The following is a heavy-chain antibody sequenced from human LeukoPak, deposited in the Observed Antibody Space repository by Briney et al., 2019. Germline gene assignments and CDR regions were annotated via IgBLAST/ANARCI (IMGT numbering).Heavy chain of an antibody. Sequence: PGGSLRLSCAASGFTFSSYSMNWFRQAPGKGLEWVSSISNSSSYIYYADSVKGRFTISRDNAKNSLYLQMNSLRAEDTAVYYCARDLSYYDSSGSKGNYFDYRGQGTLVTVSS. CDR3: ARDLSYYDSSGSKGNYFDY. J-gene: IGHJ4*02. CDR1: GFTFSSYS. D-gene: IGHD3-22*01. V-gene: IGHV3-21*01. CDR2: ISNSSSYI.